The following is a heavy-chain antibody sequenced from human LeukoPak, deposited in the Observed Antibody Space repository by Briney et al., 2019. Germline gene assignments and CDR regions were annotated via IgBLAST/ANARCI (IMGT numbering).Heavy chain of an antibody. V-gene: IGHV1-69*06. D-gene: IGHD2-15*01. J-gene: IGHJ6*04. CDR1: GGTFSSYA. Sequence: SVKVSCKASGGTFSSYAISWVRQAPGQGLEWMGGIIPIFGTANYAQKFQGRVTITADKSTSTAHMELSSLRSEDTAVYYCARGVVAAKSIYYYYGMDVWGKGTTVTVSS. CDR2: IIPIFGTA. CDR3: ARGVVAAKSIYYYYGMDV.